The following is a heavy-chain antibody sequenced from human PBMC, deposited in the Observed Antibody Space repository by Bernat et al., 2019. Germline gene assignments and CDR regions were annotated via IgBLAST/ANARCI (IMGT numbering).Heavy chain of an antibody. CDR1: GFTFSSYA. J-gene: IGHJ6*02. CDR3: ARYYDRSIAVAGGTLFGYYYGMDV. Sequence: QVQLVESGGGVVQPGRSLRLSCAASGFTFSSYAMHWVRQAPGKGLEWVAVISYDGSNKYYADSVKGRFTISRDNSKNTLYLQMNSLRAEDTAVYYCARYYDRSIAVAGGTLFGYYYGMDVWGQGTTVTVSS. V-gene: IGHV3-30-3*01. D-gene: IGHD6-19*01. CDR2: ISYDGSNK.